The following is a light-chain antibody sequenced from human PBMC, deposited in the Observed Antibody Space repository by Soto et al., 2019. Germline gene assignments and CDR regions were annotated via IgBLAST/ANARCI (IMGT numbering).Light chain of an antibody. J-gene: IGLJ1*01. CDR2: DVS. CDR1: SSDVGGYNY. Sequence: QSVLTQPASVSGSPGQSIALSCTGASSDVGGYNYVSWYQQHPGKAPRLMIYDVSNRPSGVSDRFSGSKSGNTASLTISGLQAEDEAEYYCSSYTSSSTYVFGTGTKVTVL. CDR3: SSYTSSSTYV. V-gene: IGLV2-14*01.